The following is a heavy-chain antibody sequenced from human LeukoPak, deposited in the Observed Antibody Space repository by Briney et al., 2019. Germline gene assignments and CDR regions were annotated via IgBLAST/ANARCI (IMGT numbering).Heavy chain of an antibody. CDR3: ASFSSSAGSGTYYHFDY. CDR2: ISSSGSYT. J-gene: IGHJ4*02. Sequence: GGSLRLSCAASGFTFSDYYMSWIRQAPAKGLEWVSYISSSGSYTNYADSVKGRFTISRDNAKNSLYLQMNSLRAEDTAVYYCASFSSSAGSGTYYHFDYWGQGTLVTVSS. CDR1: GFTFSDYY. D-gene: IGHD3-10*01. V-gene: IGHV3-11*06.